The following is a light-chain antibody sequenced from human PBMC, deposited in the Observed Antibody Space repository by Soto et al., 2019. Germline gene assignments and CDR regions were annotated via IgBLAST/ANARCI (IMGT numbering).Light chain of an antibody. Sequence: PSVSGAPGQRVTISCTGSSTNIGAGYDVHWYQQLPGTAPKLLIYGNSNRPSGVPDRFSGSKSGTSASLAITGLQAEDEADYYCQSYDSSLSGRVFGTGTKVTVL. V-gene: IGLV1-40*01. CDR1: STNIGAGYD. CDR3: QSYDSSLSGRV. J-gene: IGLJ1*01. CDR2: GNS.